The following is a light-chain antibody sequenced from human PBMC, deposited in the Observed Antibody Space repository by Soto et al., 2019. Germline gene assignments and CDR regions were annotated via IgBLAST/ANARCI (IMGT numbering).Light chain of an antibody. Sequence: EIVLTQSPGTLSLSPGEGATLSCRASQSVSSNLAWYQQKPGQAPRLLIYGPSTRATGIPARFSGRGSGTEFTLTISSLQSEDFAVYYCQQDDNWPPTFGQGTRLEIK. J-gene: IGKJ5*01. CDR3: QQDDNWPPT. CDR1: QSVSSN. CDR2: GPS. V-gene: IGKV3D-15*01.